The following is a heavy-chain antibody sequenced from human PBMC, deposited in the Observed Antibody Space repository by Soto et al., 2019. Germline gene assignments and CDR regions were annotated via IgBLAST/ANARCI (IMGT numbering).Heavy chain of an antibody. J-gene: IGHJ4*02. D-gene: IGHD2-2*02. V-gene: IGHV1-3*01. CDR1: GYTFTSYA. CDR3: ARSPRRAAILDATEY. Sequence: QVQLVQSGAEVKKPGASVKVSCKASGYTFTSYAMHWVRQAPGQRLEWMGWINAGNGNTKYSQKFQGRFTITRDTSASTAYMELGSLRSEDTAVYYCARSPRRAAILDATEYWGQGTLVTVSS. CDR2: INAGNGNT.